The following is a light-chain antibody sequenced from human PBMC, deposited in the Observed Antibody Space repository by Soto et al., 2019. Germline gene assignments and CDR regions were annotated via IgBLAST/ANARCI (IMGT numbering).Light chain of an antibody. CDR3: QTWGTAAV. J-gene: IGLJ2*01. Sequence: VLTQSPSASASLGASVKLTCTLSSGHSSYAIAWHQQQPEKGPRYLMKLNSDGSHSKGDGIPDRFSGSSSGAERYLTISSLQSEDEADYYCQTWGTAAVFGGGTKLTVL. CDR1: SGHSSYA. CDR2: LNSDGSH. V-gene: IGLV4-69*01.